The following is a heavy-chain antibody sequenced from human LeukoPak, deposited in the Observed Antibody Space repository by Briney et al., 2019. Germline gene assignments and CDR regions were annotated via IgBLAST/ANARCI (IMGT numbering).Heavy chain of an antibody. D-gene: IGHD5-12*01. CDR1: GFTLSNYW. J-gene: IGHJ4*02. V-gene: IGHV3-30*18. CDR3: AKVDIVATIDAGRLVDY. CDR2: ISNDGSNK. Sequence: GGSLRLSCAASGFTLSNYWMSWVRQAPDKGLEWVAAISNDGSNKYYADSVKGRFTMSRDNSKNTLYLQMNSLRAEDTAVYYCAKVDIVATIDAGRLVDYWGQGTLVTVSS.